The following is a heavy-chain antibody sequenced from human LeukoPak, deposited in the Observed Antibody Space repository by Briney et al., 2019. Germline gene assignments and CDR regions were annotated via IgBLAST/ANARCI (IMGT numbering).Heavy chain of an antibody. J-gene: IGHJ5*02. CDR1: GGSFSGYY. CDR3: ARADYGDYWFDP. D-gene: IGHD4-17*01. Sequence: SETLSLTCAVYGGSFSGYYWSWIRRPPGKGLEWIGEINHSGSTNYNPSLKSRVTISVDTSKNQFSLKLSSVTAADTAVYYCARADYGDYWFDPWGQGTLVTVSS. CDR2: INHSGST. V-gene: IGHV4-34*01.